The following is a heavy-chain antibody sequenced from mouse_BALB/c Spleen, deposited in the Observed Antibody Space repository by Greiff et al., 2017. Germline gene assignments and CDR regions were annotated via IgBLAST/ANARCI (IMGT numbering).Heavy chain of an antibody. D-gene: IGHD1-1*01. CDR2: ISSGGSYT. Sequence: EVMLVESGGGLVQPGGSRKLSCAASGFTFSSFGMHWVRQAPEKGLEWVAYISSGGSYTYYPDTVTGRFTISRDNAKNTLYLEMSSLRSEDTAMYYCARDYYGSSYFDVWGAGTTVTVSS. CDR3: ARDYYGSSYFDV. CDR1: GFTFSSFG. J-gene: IGHJ1*01. V-gene: IGHV5-9-4*01.